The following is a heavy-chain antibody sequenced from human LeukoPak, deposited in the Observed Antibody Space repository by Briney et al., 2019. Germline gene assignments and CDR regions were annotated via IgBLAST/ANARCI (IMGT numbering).Heavy chain of an antibody. Sequence: SETLSLTCTVSGGSISSYYWSWIRQPAGKGLEWIGRIYTSGSTNYNPSLKSRVTMSVDTSKNQFSLKLSSVTAADTAVYYCAREGKYYYDRSASPIWGQGTMVTVSS. D-gene: IGHD3-22*01. CDR1: GGSISSYY. CDR3: AREGKYYYDRSASPI. CDR2: IYTSGST. J-gene: IGHJ3*02. V-gene: IGHV4-4*07.